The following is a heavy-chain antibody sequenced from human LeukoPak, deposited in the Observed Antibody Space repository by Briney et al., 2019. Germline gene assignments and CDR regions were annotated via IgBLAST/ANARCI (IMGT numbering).Heavy chain of an antibody. CDR3: AKVEIFGVVASHFQH. Sequence: PSGGSLRLSCTASGFTFSTYAMSWVRQAPGKGLEWVSAISGSGGSTYYADSVKGRFTISRDNSKNTLYLQMNSLRAEDTAVYYCAKVEIFGVVASHFQHWGQGTLVTVSS. J-gene: IGHJ1*01. CDR2: ISGSGGST. D-gene: IGHD3-3*01. V-gene: IGHV3-23*01. CDR1: GFTFSTYA.